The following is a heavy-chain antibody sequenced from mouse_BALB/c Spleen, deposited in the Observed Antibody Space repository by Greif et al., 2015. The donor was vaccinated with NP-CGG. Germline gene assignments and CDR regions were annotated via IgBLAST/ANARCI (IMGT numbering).Heavy chain of an antibody. Sequence: QVQLQQSGAELVMPGASVKMSCKASGYTFTDYWMHWVKQRPGQGLEWIGAIDTSDSYTSYNQKFKGKATLTVDESSSTAYMQLSSLTSEDSAVYYCARLDWVDYWGQGTTLTVSS. CDR3: ARLDWVDY. D-gene: IGHD4-1*01. CDR2: IDTSDSYT. J-gene: IGHJ2*01. V-gene: IGHV1-69*01. CDR1: GYTFTDYW.